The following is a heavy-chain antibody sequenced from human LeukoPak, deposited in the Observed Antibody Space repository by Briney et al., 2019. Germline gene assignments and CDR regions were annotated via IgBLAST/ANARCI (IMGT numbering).Heavy chain of an antibody. CDR3: GRPDFGSGNYYPPPH. D-gene: IGHD3-10*01. Sequence: ASVKVSCKASGYTFTDYYIHWVRQAPGQGLEYMGWINPSSGGTNYAQNFQGRVTMTRDTSISTVYMELSRLRSDDTAVYYCGRPDFGSGNYYPPPHGGQGTLVTVSS. CDR1: GYTFTDYY. J-gene: IGHJ4*02. CDR2: INPSSGGT. V-gene: IGHV1-2*02.